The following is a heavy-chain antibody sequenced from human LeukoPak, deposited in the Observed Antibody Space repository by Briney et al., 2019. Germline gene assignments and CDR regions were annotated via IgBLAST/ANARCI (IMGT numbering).Heavy chain of an antibody. CDR3: ARERVTILGYCSSTSCYGYLDY. CDR1: GFTFSSYA. V-gene: IGHV3-30-3*01. D-gene: IGHD2-2*01. J-gene: IGHJ4*02. CDR2: ISYDGSNK. Sequence: GGSLRLSCAASGFTFSSYAMHWVRQAPGKGLEWVAVISYDGSNKYYADSVKGRFTISRDNSKNTLYLQMNSLRAEDTAVYYCARERVTILGYCSSTSCYGYLDYWGQGTLVTVSS.